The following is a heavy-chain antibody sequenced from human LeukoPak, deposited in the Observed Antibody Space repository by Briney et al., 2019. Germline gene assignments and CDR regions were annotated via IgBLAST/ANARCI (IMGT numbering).Heavy chain of an antibody. D-gene: IGHD5-24*01. J-gene: IGHJ1*01. CDR1: GFTFSSYP. CDR2: ISDNGLST. CDR3: VGDGRDGYSIYFHH. Sequence: GGSLRLSCSASGFTFSSYPMHWVRQAPGKGMQYVSVISDNGLSTSYADSVKGRFTISRDNSKNTVYLQMSSLRAEDTAVYYCVGDGRDGYSIYFHHWGQGTLVTVSS. V-gene: IGHV3-64D*06.